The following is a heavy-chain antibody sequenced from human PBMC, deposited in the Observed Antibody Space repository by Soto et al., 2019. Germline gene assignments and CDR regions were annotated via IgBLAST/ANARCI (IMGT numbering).Heavy chain of an antibody. CDR2: IYPGDSDT. CDR3: ARLSCYYDSSGYYEGYYYYGMDV. J-gene: IGHJ6*02. D-gene: IGHD3-22*01. V-gene: IGHV5-51*01. CDR1: GYSFTSYW. Sequence: GESLKISCKGSGYSFTSYWIGWVRQMPGKGLEWMGIIYPGDSDTRYSPSFQGQVTISADKSISTAYLQWSSLKASDTAMYYCARLSCYYDSSGYYEGYYYYGMDVWGQGTTVTVSS.